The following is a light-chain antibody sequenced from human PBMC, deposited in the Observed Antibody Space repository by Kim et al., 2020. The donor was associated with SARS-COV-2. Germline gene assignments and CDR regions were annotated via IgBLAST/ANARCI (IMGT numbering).Light chain of an antibody. Sequence: GQRVTSSWSGSSSNSGSNYVYWYQQLPGTAPKLLIYRNNQRPSGVPDRFSGSRSGTSASLAISGLRSEDEADYYCAAWDDSLSGWVFGGGTKLTVL. CDR3: AAWDDSLSGWV. J-gene: IGLJ3*02. V-gene: IGLV1-47*01. CDR1: SSNSGSNY. CDR2: RNN.